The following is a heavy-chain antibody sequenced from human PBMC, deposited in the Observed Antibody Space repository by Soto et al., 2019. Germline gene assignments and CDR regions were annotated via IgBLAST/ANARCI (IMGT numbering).Heavy chain of an antibody. D-gene: IGHD3-3*01. CDR1: GGSLDGYY. Sequence: QVHLQQWGAGRLKPSETLSLTCALYGGSLDGYYWSWIRQSPGKGLKWVGEIHHSGSTKYNPSLKSRVSLLVDTSTKQFSLKLTSVTAADRGVYYCARGVDSWSGYLFWGQGTPVTVSS. CDR3: ARGVDSWSGYLF. CDR2: IHHSGST. J-gene: IGHJ4*02. V-gene: IGHV4-34*01.